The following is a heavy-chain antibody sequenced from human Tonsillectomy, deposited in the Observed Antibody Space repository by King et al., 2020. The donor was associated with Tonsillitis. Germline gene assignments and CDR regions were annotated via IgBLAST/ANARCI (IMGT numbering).Heavy chain of an antibody. Sequence: QLVQSGGGVVQPGRFLRLSCAASGFTFSSYPMHWVRQAPGKGLEWVAVISYDGSNKYYADSVKGRFTISRDNSKNTLFLQMSSLRAEDTAVYYCARESLASEDSSSWYEPFDYWGQGTLVSVSS. CDR3: ARESLASEDSSSWYEPFDY. CDR2: ISYDGSNK. D-gene: IGHD6-13*01. J-gene: IGHJ4*02. V-gene: IGHV3-30*04. CDR1: GFTFSSYP.